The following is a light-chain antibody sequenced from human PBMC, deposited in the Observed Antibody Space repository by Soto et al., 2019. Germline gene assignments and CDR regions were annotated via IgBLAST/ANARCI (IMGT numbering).Light chain of an antibody. CDR1: QSVTTN. J-gene: IGKJ5*01. Sequence: VVMTQSPAALSVSPGERVTLSCRASQSVTTNFAWYQQKPGQAPSLLIYGASTRPTGIPARFSGSGSGTEFTLTINSLQSEDSAVYYCQQHNQWPITFGQGTRLEIK. CDR2: GAS. CDR3: QQHNQWPIT. V-gene: IGKV3D-15*01.